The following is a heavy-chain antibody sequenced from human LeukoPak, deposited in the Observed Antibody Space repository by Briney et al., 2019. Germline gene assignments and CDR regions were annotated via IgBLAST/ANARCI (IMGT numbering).Heavy chain of an antibody. Sequence: GGSLRLSCAASGFTVSSNYMSWVRQAPGKGLEWVSVIYSGGSTYYADSVKGRFAISRDNSKNTLYLQTNSLRAEDTAVYYRARVGEGAAKDWGQGTLVTVSS. CDR1: GFTVSSNY. J-gene: IGHJ4*02. V-gene: IGHV3-53*01. D-gene: IGHD1-26*01. CDR3: ARVGEGAAKD. CDR2: IYSGGST.